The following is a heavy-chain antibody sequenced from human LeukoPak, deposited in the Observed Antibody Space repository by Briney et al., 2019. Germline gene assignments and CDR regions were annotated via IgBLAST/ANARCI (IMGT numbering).Heavy chain of an antibody. CDR2: IIPIFGTA. CDR1: GGTFSSYA. D-gene: IGHD6-6*01. J-gene: IGHJ4*02. CDR3: ARDLHSSSSLFDY. Sequence: SVKVSCKASGGTFSSYAISWVRQASGQGLEWMGGIIPIFGTANYAQKFQGRVTITADESTSTAYMELSSLRSEDTAVYYCARDLHSSSSLFDYWGQGTLVTVSS. V-gene: IGHV1-69*13.